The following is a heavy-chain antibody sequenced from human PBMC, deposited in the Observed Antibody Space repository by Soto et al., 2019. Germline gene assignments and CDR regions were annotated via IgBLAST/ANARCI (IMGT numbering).Heavy chain of an antibody. CDR2: IYYSGST. D-gene: IGHD5-12*01. Sequence: SETLSLTCAVYGGSFSGYYWSWIRQPPGKGLEWIGYIYYSGSTNYNPSLKSRVTISVDTSKNQFSLKLSSVTAADTAVYYCARDGYNLYFDYWGQGTLVTVSS. V-gene: IGHV4-59*01. CDR1: GGSFSGYY. J-gene: IGHJ4*02. CDR3: ARDGYNLYFDY.